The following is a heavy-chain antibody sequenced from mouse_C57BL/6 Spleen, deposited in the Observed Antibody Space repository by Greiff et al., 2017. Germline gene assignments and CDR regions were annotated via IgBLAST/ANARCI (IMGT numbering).Heavy chain of an antibody. CDR2: IYPSDSET. V-gene: IGHV1-61*01. CDR3: ARSGYGNYRFAY. Sequence: VQLQQPGAELVRPGSSVKLSCKASGYTFTSYWMDWVKQRPGQGLEWIGNIYPSDSETNYNQQFKDKATLTVDKSSSTAYMQLSSLTSEDSSVYYCARSGYGNYRFAYWGQGTLVTVSA. CDR1: GYTFTSYW. J-gene: IGHJ3*01. D-gene: IGHD2-1*01.